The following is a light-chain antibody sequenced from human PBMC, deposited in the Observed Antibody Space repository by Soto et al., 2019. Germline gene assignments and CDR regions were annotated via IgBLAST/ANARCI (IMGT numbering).Light chain of an antibody. J-gene: IGKJ1*01. Sequence: DIQMTQSPSSLSASVGDRVTLSCRASQSIRNYVSWYQQKPGTAPKLLIRAASTLQSGVPSRFSGSGSGTDFTLTISSLQIEDFATYFCQQTDSTPQTFGQGNNVEI. CDR1: QSIRNY. V-gene: IGKV1-39*01. CDR3: QQTDSTPQT. CDR2: AAS.